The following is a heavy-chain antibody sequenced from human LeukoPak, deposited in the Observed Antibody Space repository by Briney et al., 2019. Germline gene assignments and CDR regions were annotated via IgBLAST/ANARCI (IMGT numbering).Heavy chain of an antibody. V-gene: IGHV4-39*01. CDR3: ARQTNSIADPFDI. D-gene: IGHD1-1*01. J-gene: IGHJ3*02. Sequence: PSETLSLTCTVPGGSISSSSYYWGWIRQPPGKGLEWIGSVYYSGSAYYNPSLKSRVTISVDTSKHQLSLHLSSVTAADTAVYYCARQTNSIADPFDIWGQGTMVTVSS. CDR2: VYYSGSA. CDR1: GGSISSSSYY.